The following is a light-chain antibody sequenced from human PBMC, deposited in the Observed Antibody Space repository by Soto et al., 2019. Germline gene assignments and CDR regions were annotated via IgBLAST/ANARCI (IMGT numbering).Light chain of an antibody. Sequence: EIVLTQSRGTLSLSPGERAXLSCRASESVSSSYLAWYQQKPGRGPRLIIYGASRRATRIPDRVSGSGSGTDFTLTISRLEPEGFAVYCCQQYGSSRTFCQGTKVDI. CDR2: GAS. V-gene: IGKV3-20*01. CDR3: QQYGSSRT. J-gene: IGKJ1*01. CDR1: ESVSSSY.